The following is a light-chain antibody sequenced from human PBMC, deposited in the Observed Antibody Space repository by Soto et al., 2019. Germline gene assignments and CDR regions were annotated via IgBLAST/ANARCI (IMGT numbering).Light chain of an antibody. CDR3: SSYARSSTLYVV. J-gene: IGLJ2*01. V-gene: IGLV2-14*01. CDR2: EVS. Sequence: QSALTQPASVSGSPGQSITISCTGTSSDVGGYNYVSWYQQHPGKAPNLMIYEVSNRPSGVSNRFSGSKSGNTASLTISGLQAEDEADYYCSSYARSSTLYVVFGGGTKVTVL. CDR1: SSDVGGYNY.